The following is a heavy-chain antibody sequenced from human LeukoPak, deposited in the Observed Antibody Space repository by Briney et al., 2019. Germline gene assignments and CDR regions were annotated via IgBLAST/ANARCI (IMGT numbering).Heavy chain of an antibody. D-gene: IGHD4-17*01. Sequence: ASVKVSCKASGGTFSSYAISWVRQAPGQGLEWMGRIIPILGIANYAQKFQGRVTITADKSTSTAYMELSSLRSEDTAVYYCARGGIGDYYYYYGMDVWGQGTTVTVSS. V-gene: IGHV1-69*04. J-gene: IGHJ6*02. CDR2: IIPILGIA. CDR3: ARGGIGDYYYYYGMDV. CDR1: GGTFSSYA.